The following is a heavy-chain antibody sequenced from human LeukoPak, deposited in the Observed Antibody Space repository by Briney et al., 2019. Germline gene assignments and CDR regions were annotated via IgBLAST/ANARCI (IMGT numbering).Heavy chain of an antibody. V-gene: IGHV1-69*04. CDR2: IIPILGIA. Sequence: SVKVSCKASGGTFSSNAISWVRQAPGQGLEWMGRIIPILGIANYAQKFQGRVTITADKSTSTAYMELSSLRSEDTAVYYCARLGYYYDSVGAPIMDVWGQGTTVTVSS. CDR1: GGTFSSNA. CDR3: ARLGYYYDSVGAPIMDV. D-gene: IGHD3-22*01. J-gene: IGHJ6*02.